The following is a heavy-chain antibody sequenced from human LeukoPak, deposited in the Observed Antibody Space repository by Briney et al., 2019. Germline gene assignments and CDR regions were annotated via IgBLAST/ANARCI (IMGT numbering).Heavy chain of an antibody. CDR2: IYYSGTT. V-gene: IGHV4-39*01. CDR3: VGPSPFPYY. Sequence: SETLSLTCTVSGGSITSSSLYWGWIRQPPGKGLEWLGSIYYSGTTYYNPSLKSRVTISVDTSKNQFSLKLSSVTAADTAVYYCVGPSPFPYYWGQGTLVTVSS. D-gene: IGHD3-10*01. J-gene: IGHJ4*02. CDR1: GGSITSSSLY.